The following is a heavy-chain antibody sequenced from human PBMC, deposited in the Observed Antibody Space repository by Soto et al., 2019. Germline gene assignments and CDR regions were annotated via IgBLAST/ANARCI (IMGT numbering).Heavy chain of an antibody. V-gene: IGHV1-69*13. J-gene: IGHJ3*02. CDR2: IIPIFGTA. Sequence: ASVKVSCKASGGTFSSYAISWVRQAPGQGLEWMGGIIPIFGTANYAQKFQGRVTITADESTSTAYMELSSLRSEDTAVYYCARDWRTGDDAFDIRGQGTMVTVSS. CDR3: ARDWRTGDDAFDI. CDR1: GGTFSSYA. D-gene: IGHD7-27*01.